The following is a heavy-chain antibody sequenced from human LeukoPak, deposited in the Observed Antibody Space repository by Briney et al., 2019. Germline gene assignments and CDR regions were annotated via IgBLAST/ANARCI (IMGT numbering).Heavy chain of an antibody. CDR1: GFTFSSYS. D-gene: IGHD3-22*01. CDR2: ISSSSSYI. Sequence: GGSLRLSCAASGFTFSSYSMNWVRQAPGKGLEWVSSISSSSSYIYYADSVKGRFTISRDNAKNSLYLQMNSLRAEDTAVYYCARDKTNYYDSSGYYCPFDYGGQGTLVTVP. V-gene: IGHV3-21*01. J-gene: IGHJ4*02. CDR3: ARDKTNYYDSSGYYCPFDY.